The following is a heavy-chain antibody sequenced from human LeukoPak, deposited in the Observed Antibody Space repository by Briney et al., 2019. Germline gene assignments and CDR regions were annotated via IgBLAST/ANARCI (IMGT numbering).Heavy chain of an antibody. CDR1: GYTFTGYY. CDR2: INPNSGGT. Sequence: ASVKVSCKASGYTFTGYYMHWVRQAPGQGLEWMGWINPNSGGTNYAQKFQGRVTMTRDTSISTAYMELSRLRSDDTAVYYWARDPYDFWSGYYPSWFDPWGQGTLVTVSS. D-gene: IGHD3-3*01. J-gene: IGHJ5*02. CDR3: ARDPYDFWSGYYPSWFDP. V-gene: IGHV1-2*02.